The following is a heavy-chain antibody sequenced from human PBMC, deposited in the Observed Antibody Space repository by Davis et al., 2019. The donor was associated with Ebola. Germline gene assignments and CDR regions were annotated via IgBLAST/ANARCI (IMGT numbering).Heavy chain of an antibody. CDR2: ISSSSSYI. J-gene: IGHJ6*04. Sequence: GESLKISCAASGFTFSSYWISWVRQAPGKGLEWVSSISSSSSYIYYADSVRGRFTISRDSAKNSLYLQMNSLRAEDTAVYYCAKNGIAAAGSHYYYGMDVWGKGTTVTVSS. V-gene: IGHV3-21*01. D-gene: IGHD6-13*01. CDR3: AKNGIAAAGSHYYYGMDV. CDR1: GFTFSSYW.